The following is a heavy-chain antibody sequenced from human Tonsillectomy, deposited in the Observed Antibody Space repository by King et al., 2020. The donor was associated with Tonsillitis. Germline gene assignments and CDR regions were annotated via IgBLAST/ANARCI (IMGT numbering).Heavy chain of an antibody. CDR1: GGSISSSSCY. CDR3: VGRPQQWLAHNWFDP. V-gene: IGHV4-39*07. Sequence: QLQESGPGLVKPSETLSLTCTVSGGSISSSSCYWGWIRQPPGKGLEWIGSIYYSGSTYYNPSLKSRVTISVDTSKNQFSLKLSSVTAADTAVYYCVGRPQQWLAHNWFDPWGQGTLVTVSS. D-gene: IGHD6-19*01. CDR2: IYYSGST. J-gene: IGHJ5*02.